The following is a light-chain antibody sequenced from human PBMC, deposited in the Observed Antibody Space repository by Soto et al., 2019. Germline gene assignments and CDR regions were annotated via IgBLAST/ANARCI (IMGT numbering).Light chain of an antibody. CDR2: DVS. V-gene: IGLV2-14*01. J-gene: IGLJ1*01. Sequence: QSVLTQPASVSGSPGQSITISCTGTSSDVGGYNYVSWYQQHPGKAPKLMIYDVSLRPSGISNRFSGSKSGNTASLTISGLQAEDEADYYCSSYTSTSTLVFGTGTKVNV. CDR1: SSDVGGYNY. CDR3: SSYTSTSTLV.